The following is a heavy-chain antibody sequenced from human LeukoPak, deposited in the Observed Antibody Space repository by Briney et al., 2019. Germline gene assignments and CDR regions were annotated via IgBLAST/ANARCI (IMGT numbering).Heavy chain of an antibody. CDR1: VYTLSVIC. J-gene: IGHJ4*02. CDR3: ATRLGYTSGRLDY. V-gene: IGHV1-24*01. CDR2: FDPEESET. D-gene: IGHD6-25*01. Sequence: TSVTLSFTFSVYTLSVICIHWGRHPLATGLEREGGFDPEESETVFAQNFQGRVTVTEDKSTDTVHMQLSSLRSEDSAVYYCATRLGYTSGRLDYWGQGTLVTVSS.